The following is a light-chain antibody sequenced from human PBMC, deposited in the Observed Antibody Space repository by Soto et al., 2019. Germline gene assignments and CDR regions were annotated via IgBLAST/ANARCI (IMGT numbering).Light chain of an antibody. CDR3: QSYDRSMTAVV. V-gene: IGLV1-40*01. CDR1: GYNIGSNYD. J-gene: IGLJ1*01. CDR2: ANN. Sequence: QSVLTQPPSVSGAPGQRVTISCTGNGYNIGSNYDVHWYQVLPGSAPKLLIYANNNRPSGAPDRFSGSKSGTSATLAVTGLQAEEEADYYCQSYDRSMTAVVLGTGTKVTVL.